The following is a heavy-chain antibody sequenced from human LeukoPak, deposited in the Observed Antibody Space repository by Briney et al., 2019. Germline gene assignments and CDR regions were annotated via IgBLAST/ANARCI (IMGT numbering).Heavy chain of an antibody. J-gene: IGHJ4*02. V-gene: IGHV3-48*02. Sequence: GGSLRLSCAASGFTFSSYNMSWVRQAPGKGLEWVSYISSSSSIIYYADSVKGRFTISRDNAKNSLYLQMNSLRDEDTAAYYCASSGYYFDTSGSIYFDYWGQGTLVTVSS. CDR3: ASSGYYFDTSGSIYFDY. CDR1: GFTFSSYN. D-gene: IGHD3-22*01. CDR2: ISSSSSII.